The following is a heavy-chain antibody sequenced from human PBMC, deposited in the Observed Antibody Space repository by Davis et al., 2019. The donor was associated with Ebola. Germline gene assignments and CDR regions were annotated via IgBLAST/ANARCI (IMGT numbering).Heavy chain of an antibody. V-gene: IGHV3-11*04. CDR1: GFTFSDYY. J-gene: IGHJ4*02. Sequence: PGGSLRLSCAASGFTFSDYYMSWIRQAPGKGLEWVSYISSSGSTIYYADAVKGLFTISRDNAKNSLYLQMNSLRAEDTAVFYCARCSSGSYWGGSLVFDYWGQGTLVTVSS. D-gene: IGHD3-10*01. CDR2: ISSSGSTI. CDR3: ARCSSGSYWGGSLVFDY.